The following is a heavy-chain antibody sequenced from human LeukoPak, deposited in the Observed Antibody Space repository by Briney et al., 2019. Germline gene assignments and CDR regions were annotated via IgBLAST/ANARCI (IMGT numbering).Heavy chain of an antibody. V-gene: IGHV3-21*01. D-gene: IGHD5-12*01. Sequence: GGSLRLSCAASGFTFSSYSMNWVRQAPGKGLEWVSSISSSSSYIYYADSVKGRFTISRGNAKNSLYLQMNSLRAEDTAVYYCAREPVDIVATIPDYWGQGTLVPVSS. CDR3: AREPVDIVATIPDY. CDR2: ISSSSSYI. CDR1: GFTFSSYS. J-gene: IGHJ4*02.